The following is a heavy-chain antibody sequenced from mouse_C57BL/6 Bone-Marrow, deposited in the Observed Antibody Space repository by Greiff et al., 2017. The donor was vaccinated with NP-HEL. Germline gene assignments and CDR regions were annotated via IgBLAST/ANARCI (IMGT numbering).Heavy chain of an antibody. V-gene: IGHV1-81*01. Sequence: VQLQQSGAELARPGASVKLSCKASGYTFTSYGISWVKQRTGQGLEWIGEIYPRSGTTYYNEKFKGKATLTADKSSSTAYMELRSLTSEDSAVYFCAREAGGYDPYWGQGTLVTVSA. CDR1: GYTFTSYG. J-gene: IGHJ3*01. CDR2: IYPRSGTT. D-gene: IGHD2-2*01. CDR3: AREAGGYDPY.